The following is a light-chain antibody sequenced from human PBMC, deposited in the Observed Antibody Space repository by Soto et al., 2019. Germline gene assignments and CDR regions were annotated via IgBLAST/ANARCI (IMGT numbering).Light chain of an antibody. J-gene: IGLJ1*01. CDR2: XEXXXXX. V-gene: IGLV4-60*03. CDR1: SGHSDYI. CDR3: ETWDSYSHV. Sequence: QLVLTQSSSASASLGSSVKLTCTLSSGHSDYIIAWHQRQPVKAPRXWMNXEXXXXXXNXSGVPDRFSGSSSGADRYLTISNLQSEDEADYYCETWDSYSHVFGTGTKVTVL.